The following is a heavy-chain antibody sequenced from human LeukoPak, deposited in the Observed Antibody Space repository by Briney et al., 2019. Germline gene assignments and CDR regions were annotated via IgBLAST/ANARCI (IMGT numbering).Heavy chain of an antibody. CDR3: ARISTFALELLEPDY. V-gene: IGHV3-21*01. CDR1: GFTFSSYS. J-gene: IGHJ4*02. D-gene: IGHD1-7*01. CDR2: ISSSSYI. Sequence: GGSLRLSCAASGFTFSSYSMNWVRQAPGKGLEWVSSISSSSYIYYADSVKGRFTISRDNAKNSLYLQMNSRRAEDTAVYYCARISTFALELLEPDYWGQGTLVTVSS.